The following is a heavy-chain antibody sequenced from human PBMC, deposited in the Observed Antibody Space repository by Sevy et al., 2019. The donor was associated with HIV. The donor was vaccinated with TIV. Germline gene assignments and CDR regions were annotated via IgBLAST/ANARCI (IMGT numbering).Heavy chain of an antibody. CDR1: GGTFSSYA. CDR2: IIPIFGTA. V-gene: IGHV1-69*13. D-gene: IGHD2-2*01. Sequence: ASVKVSCKASGGTFSSYAISWVRQAPGQGLEWMGGIIPIFGTANYVQKFQGRVTITADESTSTAYMELSSLRSEDTAVYYCARGGKGYCSSTSCSHFDYWGQGTLVTVSS. CDR3: ARGGKGYCSSTSCSHFDY. J-gene: IGHJ4*02.